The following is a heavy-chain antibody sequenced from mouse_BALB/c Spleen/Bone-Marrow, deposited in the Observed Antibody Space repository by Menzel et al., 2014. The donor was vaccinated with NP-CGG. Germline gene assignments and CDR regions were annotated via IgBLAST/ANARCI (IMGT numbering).Heavy chain of an antibody. CDR3: ARDGSFAAMDY. J-gene: IGHJ4*01. D-gene: IGHD1-1*02. CDR1: GYTFTDYV. CDR2: IDPGRGSS. Sequence: VQGVESGPELVKPGASVKMSCKASGYTFTDYVISWVKRRTGQGLEWIGEIDPGRGSSFYNEKFKAKATLTADKSANTAYMQLSSLTSEDSAVYFCARDGSFAAMDYWGQGTSLTVSS. V-gene: IGHV1-77*01.